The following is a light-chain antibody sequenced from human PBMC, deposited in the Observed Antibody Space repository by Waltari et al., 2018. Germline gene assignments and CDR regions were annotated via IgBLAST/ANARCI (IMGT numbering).Light chain of an antibody. Sequence: AIQMTQSPSSLSASVGDRVTITCRASQGIRNDLGWYQQKPGKAPKLLIYAASSLQSGVPSRFSGSGSGTDFTLTISSLQPEDAAAYYCHQSSSLPWTFGQGTKVEIK. J-gene: IGKJ1*01. CDR2: AAS. CDR3: HQSSSLPWT. CDR1: QGIRND. V-gene: IGKV1-6*01.